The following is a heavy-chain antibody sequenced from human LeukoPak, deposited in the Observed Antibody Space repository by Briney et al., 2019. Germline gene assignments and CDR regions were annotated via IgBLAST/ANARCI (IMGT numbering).Heavy chain of an antibody. D-gene: IGHD1-26*01. V-gene: IGHV6-1*01. J-gene: IGHJ4*02. CDR1: GDNVFSNSAA. CDR3: TRSSGSYPFDY. Sequence: SQTLSLTCAICGDNVFSNSAAGNSIGQSPSRGLEWLGRTYYRSKWYNDYAVSVKSRITINPDTSKNHFSLQLNSVTPDDTAVYYCTRSSGSYPFDYWGQGTLVTASS. CDR2: TYYRSKWYN.